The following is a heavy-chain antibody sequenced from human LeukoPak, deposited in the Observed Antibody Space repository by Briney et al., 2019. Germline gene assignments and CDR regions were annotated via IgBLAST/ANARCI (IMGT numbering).Heavy chain of an antibody. D-gene: IGHD3-10*01. V-gene: IGHV3-21*01. CDR2: IDTSGSYI. CDR3: ARGRSITLLRGVAMSDGFDI. J-gene: IGHJ3*02. Sequence: GGSLRLSCAASGFTFSTYSMNWVRQAPGKGLEWVSFIDTSGSYIYYGDSMKGRFTISRDNAKNSLYLQMSGLRAEDTAVYYCARGRSITLLRGVAMSDGFDIWGQGAMATVSS. CDR1: GFTFSTYS.